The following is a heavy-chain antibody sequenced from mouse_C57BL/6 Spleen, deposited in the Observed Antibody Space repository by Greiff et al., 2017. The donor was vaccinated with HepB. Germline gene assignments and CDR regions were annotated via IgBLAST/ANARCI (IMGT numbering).Heavy chain of an antibody. CDR1: GYSITSDY. CDR3: ARSILYDGYFDY. Sequence: VHVKQSGPGLAKPSQTLSLTCSVTGYSITSDYWNWIRKFPGNKLEYMGYISYSGSTYYNPSLKSRISITRDTSKNQYYLQLNSVTTEDTATYYCARSILYDGYFDYWGQGTTLTVSS. CDR2: ISYSGST. V-gene: IGHV3-8*01. D-gene: IGHD2-3*01. J-gene: IGHJ2*01.